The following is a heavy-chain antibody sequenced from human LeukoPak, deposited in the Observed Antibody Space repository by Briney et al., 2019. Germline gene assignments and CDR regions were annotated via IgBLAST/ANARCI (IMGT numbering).Heavy chain of an antibody. Sequence: GGSLRLSCAASGFTFSSYAMHWARQAPGKGLEWVAVISHDGSNKYYADSVKGRFTISRDNSKNTLYLQMNSLRAEDTAVYYCAQPPVEGQGYWGQGTLVTVSS. CDR2: ISHDGSNK. CDR3: AQPPVEGQGY. J-gene: IGHJ4*02. D-gene: IGHD5-24*01. CDR1: GFTFSSYA. V-gene: IGHV3-30*01.